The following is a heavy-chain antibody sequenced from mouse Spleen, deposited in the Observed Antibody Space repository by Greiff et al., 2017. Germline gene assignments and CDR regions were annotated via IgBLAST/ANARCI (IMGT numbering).Heavy chain of an antibody. Sequence: VQLQQPGAELVKPGASVKMSCKASGYTFTSYWITWVKQRPGQGLEWIGDIYPGSGSTNYNEKFKSKATLTVDTSSSTAYMQLSSLTSEDSAVYYCASGNANWEWYFDVWGTGTTVTVSS. CDR2: IYPGSGST. D-gene: IGHD4-1*01. V-gene: IGHV1-55*01. J-gene: IGHJ1*03. CDR3: ASGNANWEWYFDV. CDR1: GYTFTSYW.